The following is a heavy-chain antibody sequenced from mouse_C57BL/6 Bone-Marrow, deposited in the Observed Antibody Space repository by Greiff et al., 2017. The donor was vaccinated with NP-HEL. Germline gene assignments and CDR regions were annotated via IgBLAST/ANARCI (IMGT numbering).Heavy chain of an antibody. D-gene: IGHD2-1*01. V-gene: IGHV1-19*01. CDR2: INPYNGGT. CDR1: GYTFTDYY. J-gene: IGHJ2*01. CDR3: AGNYYGNYFDY. Sequence: EVQLQQSGPVLVKPGASVKMSCKASGYTFTDYYMNWVKQSHGKSLEWIGVINPYNGGTSYNQKFKGQATLTVDKSSSTAYMELNSLTSEDSAVYYCAGNYYGNYFDYWGQGTTLTVSS.